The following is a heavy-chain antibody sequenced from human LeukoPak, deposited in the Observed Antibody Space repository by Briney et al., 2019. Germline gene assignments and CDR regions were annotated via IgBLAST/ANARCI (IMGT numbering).Heavy chain of an antibody. CDR2: ISYDGSNK. V-gene: IGHV3-30*18. CDR3: AKDSRVGGYNY. CDR1: GFTFSSYG. Sequence: EGSLRLSCAASGFTFSSYGMHWVRQAPGKGLEWVAVISYDGSNKYYADSVKGRFTISRDNSKNTLYLQMNSLRAEDTAVYYCAKDSRVGGYNYWGQGTLVTVSS. D-gene: IGHD5-18*01. J-gene: IGHJ4*02.